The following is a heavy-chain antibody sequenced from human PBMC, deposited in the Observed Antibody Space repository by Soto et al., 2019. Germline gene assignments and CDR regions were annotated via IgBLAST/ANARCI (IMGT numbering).Heavy chain of an antibody. D-gene: IGHD6-6*01. CDR2: ISGSDDST. CDR3: AKRSSSSTFDY. Sequence: EVPLLESRGGLVQPGESLRLSCAASGFTFSSYAMSWVRQAPGKGLEWVSDISGSDDSTYYADSVKGRFTISRDNSKNTLYLQMNRLIAEDTAVYYCAKRSSSSTFDYWGQGTLVTGSS. CDR1: GFTFSSYA. V-gene: IGHV3-23*01. J-gene: IGHJ4*02.